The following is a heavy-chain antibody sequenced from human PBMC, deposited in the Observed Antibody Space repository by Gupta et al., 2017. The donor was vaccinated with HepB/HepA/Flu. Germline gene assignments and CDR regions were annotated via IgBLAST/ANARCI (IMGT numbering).Heavy chain of an antibody. CDR2: ISGSEATI. J-gene: IGHJ4*02. CDR3: VRGGLTYFLSGQHVFDY. CDR1: GFNFNEYY. Sequence: QVQLVESGGGLVQTGGSLSLSCTASGFNFNEYYLNWIRQIPGKGLEWISYISGSEATIYYADSVRGRFTISRDNANSSLHLQMTSLRDDDTAVYYCVRGGLTYFLSGQHVFDYWGQGALVTVSS. V-gene: IGHV3-11*01. D-gene: IGHD1-20*01.